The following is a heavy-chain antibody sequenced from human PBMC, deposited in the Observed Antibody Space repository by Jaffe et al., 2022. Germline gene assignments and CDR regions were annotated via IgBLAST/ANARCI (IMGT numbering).Heavy chain of an antibody. CDR2: ISHSGNT. D-gene: IGHD2-21*02. CDR3: ARLVTPGYYYMDV. CDR1: DYSISSGYY. J-gene: IGHJ6*03. V-gene: IGHV4-38-2*01. Sequence: QVQLQESGPGLVKPSETLSLTCAVSDYSISSGYYWGWIRQPPGKGLEWIGSISHSGNTYYNPSLKSRVTISVDTSKNQFSLKLSSVTAADTAVYYCARLVTPGYYYMDVWGKGTTVTVSS.